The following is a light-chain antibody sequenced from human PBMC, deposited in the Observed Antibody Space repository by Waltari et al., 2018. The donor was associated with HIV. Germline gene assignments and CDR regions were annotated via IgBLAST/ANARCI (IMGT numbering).Light chain of an antibody. CDR1: SSDVGGYNY. Sequence: QSALTQPRSVSGSPGQSVTISCTGTSSDVGGYNYVSWYQQHPGKAPKLMIYDVSMRPSGVPDRFSGSKSGNTASLTISGLQAEDEADYYCQSYDRSLIGYVVFGGGTKLTVL. CDR3: QSYDRSLIGYVV. J-gene: IGLJ2*01. CDR2: DVS. V-gene: IGLV2-11*01.